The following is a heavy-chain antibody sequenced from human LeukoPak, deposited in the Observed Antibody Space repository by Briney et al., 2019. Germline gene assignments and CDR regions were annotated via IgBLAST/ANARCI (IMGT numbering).Heavy chain of an antibody. Sequence: GGSLRLSCAASGFTFSSYSMNWVRQAPGKGLEWVSSISSSSSYIYYADSVKGRFTISRDNAKNSLYLQMNSLRAEDTAVYYCARDGLDYYDSSGDLDRFGYWGQGTLVTVSS. CDR1: GFTFSSYS. D-gene: IGHD3-22*01. V-gene: IGHV3-21*01. CDR2: ISSSSSYI. J-gene: IGHJ4*02. CDR3: ARDGLDYYDSSGDLDRFGY.